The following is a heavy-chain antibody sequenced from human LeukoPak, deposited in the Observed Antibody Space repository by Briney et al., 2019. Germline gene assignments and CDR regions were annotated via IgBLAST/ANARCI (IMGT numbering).Heavy chain of an antibody. CDR3: ARELSFYDFWSGYYGSHNWFDP. Sequence: ASVKVSCKASGYTFTSYGISWVRQAPGQGLEWMGWISAYNGNTNYAQKLQGRVTMTTDTSTSTAYMELRSLRSDDTAVYYCARELSFYDFWSGYYGSHNWFDPWRQGTLVTVSS. D-gene: IGHD3-3*01. J-gene: IGHJ5*02. V-gene: IGHV1-18*01. CDR1: GYTFTSYG. CDR2: ISAYNGNT.